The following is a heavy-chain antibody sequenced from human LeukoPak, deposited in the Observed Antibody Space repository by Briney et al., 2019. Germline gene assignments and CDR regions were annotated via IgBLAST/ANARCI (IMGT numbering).Heavy chain of an antibody. Sequence: GGSLRLSCAASGFTFSSYEMNWVRQAPGKGLEWVSYISSSGSTIYYADSVKGRFTISRDNAKNSLYLQMNSLRAEDTAVYYCARVPRTTVRHYYYYYYYMDVWGKGTTVTVSS. CDR3: ARVPRTTVRHYYYYYYYMDV. J-gene: IGHJ6*03. D-gene: IGHD4-11*01. V-gene: IGHV3-48*03. CDR2: ISSSGSTI. CDR1: GFTFSSYE.